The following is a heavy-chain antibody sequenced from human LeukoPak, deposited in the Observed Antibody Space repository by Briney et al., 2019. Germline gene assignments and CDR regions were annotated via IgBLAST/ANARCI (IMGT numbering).Heavy chain of an antibody. V-gene: IGHV3-30*03. CDR2: ISYDGSNK. D-gene: IGHD3-16*01. CDR1: GFTISSYG. CDR3: ARNQQLGGHSYYYYGMDV. J-gene: IGHJ6*02. Sequence: GGSLRLSCAASGFTISSYGMHWVRQAPGKGLEWVAVISYDGSNKYYADSVKGRFTISRDNSKNTLYLQMNSLRADDTAVYYCARNQQLGGHSYYYYGMDVWGQGTTVTVSS.